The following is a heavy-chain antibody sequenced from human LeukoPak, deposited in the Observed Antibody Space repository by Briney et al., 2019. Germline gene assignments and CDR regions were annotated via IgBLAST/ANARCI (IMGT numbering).Heavy chain of an antibody. V-gene: IGHV1-8*01. CDR2: MNPYSGVT. CDR1: GYTFTTYD. CDR3: ARGKWLRSSFDS. J-gene: IGHJ4*02. D-gene: IGHD5-12*01. Sequence: ASVKVSCKASGYTFTTYDINWVRQATGQGLEWMGYMNPYSGVTGYAQKFQGRLTMTWDTSISTAYMELASLSSDDTAVYYCARGKWLRSSFDSWGQGTLVTVSS.